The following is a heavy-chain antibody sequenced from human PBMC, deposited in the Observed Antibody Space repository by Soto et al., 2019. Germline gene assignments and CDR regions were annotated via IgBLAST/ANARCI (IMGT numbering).Heavy chain of an antibody. Sequence: TSETLSLTCTVSGGSISSGGYYWSWIRQHPGKGLEWIGYIYYSGSTYYNPSLKSRVTISVDTSKNQFSLKLSSVTAADTAVYYCARGIDLSYYYYGSGSENWFDPWGQGTLVTVSS. D-gene: IGHD3-10*01. CDR2: IYYSGST. CDR3: ARGIDLSYYYYGSGSENWFDP. CDR1: GGSISSGGYY. V-gene: IGHV4-31*02. J-gene: IGHJ5*02.